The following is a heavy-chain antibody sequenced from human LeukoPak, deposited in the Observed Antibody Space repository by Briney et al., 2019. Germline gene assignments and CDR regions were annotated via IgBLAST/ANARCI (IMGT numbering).Heavy chain of an antibody. V-gene: IGHV4-61*01. J-gene: IGHJ5*02. Sequence: SETLSLTCTVSGGSVSSGRYYWSWIRQPPGKGLEWIGYIYYSGSTNYNPSLKSRVTISVDTSKNQFSLKLSSVTAADTAVYYCARDRAFYGSGSYHWFDPWGQGTLVTVSS. CDR3: ARDRAFYGSGSYHWFDP. CDR1: GGSVSSGRYY. CDR2: IYYSGST. D-gene: IGHD3-10*01.